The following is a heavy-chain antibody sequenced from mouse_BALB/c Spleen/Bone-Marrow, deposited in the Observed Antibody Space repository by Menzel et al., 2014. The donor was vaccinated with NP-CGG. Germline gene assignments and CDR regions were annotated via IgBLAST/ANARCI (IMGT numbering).Heavy chain of an antibody. V-gene: IGHV5-4*02. CDR1: GFTFSDYY. CDR2: ISDGGSYT. CDR3: ARGCSYFDY. J-gene: IGHJ2*01. D-gene: IGHD6-1*01. Sequence: DVKLQESGGGLVKPGGSLKLSCAASGFTFSDYYMYWVRQTPEKRLEWVATISDGGSYTYYPDSVKGRFTISRDNAKNNLYLQMSSLKSEDTAMYYCARGCSYFDYWGQGTTLTVSS.